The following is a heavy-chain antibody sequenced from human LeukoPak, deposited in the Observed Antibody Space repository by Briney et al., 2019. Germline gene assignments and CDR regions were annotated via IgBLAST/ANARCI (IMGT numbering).Heavy chain of an antibody. Sequence: PGGSLRLSCAASGFTFSNYWMSWVRQAPGKGLEWVAHINQDGSEEHYMDSVKARFIISRDNAKNSLSLQMDSLRAEDTAVYYWVRDGGVSGYDLLDYWGQGTLVTVSS. CDR3: VRDGGVSGYDLLDY. V-gene: IGHV3-7*01. D-gene: IGHD5-12*01. J-gene: IGHJ4*02. CDR2: INQDGSEE. CDR1: GFTFSNYW.